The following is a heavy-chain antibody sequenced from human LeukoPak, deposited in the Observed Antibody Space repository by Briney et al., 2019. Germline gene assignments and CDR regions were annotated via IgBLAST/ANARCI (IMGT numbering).Heavy chain of an antibody. D-gene: IGHD5-18*01. V-gene: IGHV1-2*02. J-gene: IGHJ3*02. CDR3: ARPVDTAMVSGDDAFDI. Sequence: ASVKVSCKASGYTFTGYYMHWVRQAPGQGLEWMGWINPNSGGTNCAQKFQGRVTMTRDTSISTAYMELSRLRSDDTAVYYCARPVDTAMVSGDDAFDIWGQGTVVTVSS. CDR2: INPNSGGT. CDR1: GYTFTGYY.